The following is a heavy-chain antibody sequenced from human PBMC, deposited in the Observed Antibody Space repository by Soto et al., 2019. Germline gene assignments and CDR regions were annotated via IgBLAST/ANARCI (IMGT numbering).Heavy chain of an antibody. Sequence: SETLSLTCTVSGGSISGYYWSWIRQPPGKGLEWIGYIYYSGSTNYNPSLKSRVTISVDTSKNQFSLKLSSVTAADTAVYYCARVLVATITGAFDIWGQGTMVTV. J-gene: IGHJ3*02. CDR3: ARVLVATITGAFDI. CDR1: GGSISGYY. D-gene: IGHD5-12*01. CDR2: IYYSGST. V-gene: IGHV4-59*01.